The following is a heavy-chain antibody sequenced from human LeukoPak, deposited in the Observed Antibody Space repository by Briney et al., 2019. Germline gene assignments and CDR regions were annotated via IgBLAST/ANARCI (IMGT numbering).Heavy chain of an antibody. V-gene: IGHV1-18*01. CDR1: GYTFTSYG. CDR2: ISAYNGNT. Sequence: ASVKVSCKASGYTFTSYGISWVRQAPGQGLEWMGWISAYNGNTNYAQKLQGRVTMTTDTSTSTAYMELRSQRSDDTAVYYCARDELVGTVPAAYTHYYYYYGMDVWGQGTTVTVSS. D-gene: IGHD2-2*01. CDR3: ARDELVGTVPAAYTHYYYYYGMDV. J-gene: IGHJ6*02.